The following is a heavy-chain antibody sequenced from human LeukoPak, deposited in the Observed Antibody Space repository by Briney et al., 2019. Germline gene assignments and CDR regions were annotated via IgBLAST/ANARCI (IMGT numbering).Heavy chain of an antibody. CDR2: ISGSGGST. V-gene: IGHV3-23*01. D-gene: IGHD6-13*01. CDR3: AKSGYSSSWSNAAVYNWFDP. CDR1: GFTFSSYG. J-gene: IGHJ5*02. Sequence: GGSLRLSCAASGFTFSSYGLNWVRQAPGKGLEWVSVISGSGGSTYYADSVKGRFTISRDNSKNTLYLRMNSLRAEDTAVYYCAKSGYSSSWSNAAVYNWFDPWGQGTLVTVSS.